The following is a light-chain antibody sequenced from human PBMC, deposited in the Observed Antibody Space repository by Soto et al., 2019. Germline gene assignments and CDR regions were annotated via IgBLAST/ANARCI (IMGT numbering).Light chain of an antibody. J-gene: IGKJ1*01. CDR1: QGTRSD. CDR2: AAS. CDR3: LQDYTYPWT. Sequence: AIQLTQSPSSLSASVGDRVTMACRASQGTRSDLGWFQQKPGKAPRLLISAASILQSGVPSRFSGSGSGTDFTLTISSLQPEDVASYYCLQDYTYPWTFGQGTKVDIK. V-gene: IGKV1-6*01.